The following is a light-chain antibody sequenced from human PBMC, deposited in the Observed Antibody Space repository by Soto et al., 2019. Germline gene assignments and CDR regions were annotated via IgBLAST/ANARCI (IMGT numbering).Light chain of an antibody. CDR3: QQFGSSPYT. Sequence: ETVLTQSPGTLSLSPGERVTLSCSASHSLTSNSLVWYQQKPGQAPRLLIYAASLRPPGIPDRFSGSGSGTDFTLTINRLEPEDFAVYYCQQFGSSPYTFGQGTKLEIK. CDR2: AAS. J-gene: IGKJ2*01. V-gene: IGKV3-20*01. CDR1: HSLTSNS.